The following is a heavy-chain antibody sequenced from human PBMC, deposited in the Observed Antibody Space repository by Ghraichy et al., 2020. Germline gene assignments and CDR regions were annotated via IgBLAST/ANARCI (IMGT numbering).Heavy chain of an antibody. CDR1: GFTFSSYT. CDR3: ARLSGYDLASGVF. V-gene: IGHV3-48*02. J-gene: IGHJ4*02. Sequence: GGSLRLSCAASGFTFSSYTMNWVRQAPGRGLEWVSYISSTASTIYYADSVKGRFTISRDNAKNSLYLQMNSLRDEDTAVYYCARLSGYDLASGVFWGQGTLVTVSS. D-gene: IGHD5-12*01. CDR2: ISSTASTI.